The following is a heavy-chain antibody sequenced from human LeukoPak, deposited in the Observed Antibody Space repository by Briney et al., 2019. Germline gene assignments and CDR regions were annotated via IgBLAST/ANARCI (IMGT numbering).Heavy chain of an antibody. CDR1: GFTFSSYW. CDR3: ARDGPHYYDSSGNDWFDP. V-gene: IGHV3-74*01. D-gene: IGHD3-22*01. J-gene: IGHJ5*02. Sequence: GGSLRLSCAAPGFTFSSYWMHWVRHAPGKGLVWVSRINSDGSSTSYADSVKGRFTISRDNAKNTLYLQMNSLRAEDTAVYYCARDGPHYYDSSGNDWFDPWGQGTLVTVSS. CDR2: INSDGSST.